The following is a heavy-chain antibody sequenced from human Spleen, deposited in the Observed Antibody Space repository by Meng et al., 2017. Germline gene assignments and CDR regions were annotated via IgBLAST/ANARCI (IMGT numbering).Heavy chain of an antibody. D-gene: IGHD2-15*01. CDR2: IKEDGSKK. J-gene: IGHJ6*02. Sequence: GESLKISCAASGFSFSFYWMSWVRQAPGKGLEWVANIKEDGSKKYYVDSVRGRFTISRDYAKNSLYLQMNSLRVEDTAVYYCARDKVVEAADRIYSYYGVDVWGQGTTVTVSS. V-gene: IGHV3-7*01. CDR1: GFSFSFYW. CDR3: ARDKVVEAADRIYSYYGVDV.